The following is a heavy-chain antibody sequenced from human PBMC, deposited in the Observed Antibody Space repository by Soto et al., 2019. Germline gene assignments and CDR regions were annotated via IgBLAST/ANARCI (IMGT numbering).Heavy chain of an antibody. D-gene: IGHD4-17*01. J-gene: IGHJ2*01. CDR2: ISGSGGST. V-gene: IGHV3-23*01. CDR1: GFTFSSYA. CDR3: AKRTVGWYFDL. Sequence: EVQLLESGGGLVQPGGSLRLSCAACGFTFSSYAMRWVRQAPGKRLEWVSAISGSGGSTYCADSVRGRLTISRDNSKNTLYLQMNSLRAEDTAVYYCAKRTVGWYFDLWGRGTLVTVSS.